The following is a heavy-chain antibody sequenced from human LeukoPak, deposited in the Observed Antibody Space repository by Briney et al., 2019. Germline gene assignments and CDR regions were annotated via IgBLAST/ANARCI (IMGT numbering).Heavy chain of an antibody. V-gene: IGHV3-74*01. CDR2: IDRDGSST. CDR3: ARVDGERSSGWYVDYYYMDV. CDR1: VFTLSSFW. Sequence: GGTLRLSCAASVFTLSSFWMHCVPEAPGKGRVGVSRIDRDGSSTRYADSVKGRFTISRDNAKNPLYLQKNSLRAEDTAVYYCARVDGERSSGWYVDYYYMDVWRKGTTVTVSS. D-gene: IGHD6-19*01. J-gene: IGHJ6*03.